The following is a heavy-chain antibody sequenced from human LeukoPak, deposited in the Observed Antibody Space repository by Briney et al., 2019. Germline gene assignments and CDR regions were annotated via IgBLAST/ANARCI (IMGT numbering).Heavy chain of an antibody. CDR3: ARVTRGVITYNWFDS. D-gene: IGHD3-10*01. J-gene: IGHJ5*01. CDR1: GGSISSYY. CDR2: IYHSGNT. Sequence: SETLSLTCTVSGGSISSYYWSWIRQPPGKGLEWIGYIYHSGNTHYNPSLQSRLTISIDTSKNDFSLRLTSVTAADTALYYCARVTRGVITYNWFDSWGQGALVLVSS. V-gene: IGHV4-59*06.